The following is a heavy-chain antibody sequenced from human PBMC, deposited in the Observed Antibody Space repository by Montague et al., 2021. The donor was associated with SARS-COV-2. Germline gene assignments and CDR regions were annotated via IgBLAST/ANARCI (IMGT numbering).Heavy chain of an antibody. D-gene: IGHD2-15*01. Sequence: SETLSLTCDVSGGSVYSNADHLNSYYWGWIRQSPGRGLEWIGSINYNGRTYYNPSLKSRVTISVDAPKDQFSLQLDSMTAADTAVYYCARQHGRGFVVTGFETYFDYWGQGSLVIVSS. CDR3: ARQHGRGFVVTGFETYFDY. CDR2: INYNGRT. J-gene: IGHJ4*02. CDR1: GGSVYSNADHLNSYY. V-gene: IGHV4-39*01.